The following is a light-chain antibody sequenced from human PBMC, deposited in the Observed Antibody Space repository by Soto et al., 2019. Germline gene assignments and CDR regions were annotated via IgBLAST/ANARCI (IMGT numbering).Light chain of an antibody. CDR1: QTISSY. Sequence: DIQMTQSPSSLSESVGDRVTITCRASQTISSYLNWYQQKPGKAPKLLIYAASSLQSGVPSRFSGRGSGTDFALSISSLQPEDFATYYCQQSYSTPLTFGPGTTVDIK. CDR2: AAS. CDR3: QQSYSTPLT. V-gene: IGKV1-39*01. J-gene: IGKJ3*01.